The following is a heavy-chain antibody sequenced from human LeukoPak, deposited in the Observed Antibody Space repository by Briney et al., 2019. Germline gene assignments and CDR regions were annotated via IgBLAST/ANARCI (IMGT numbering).Heavy chain of an antibody. V-gene: IGHV3-23*01. D-gene: IGHD5-18*01. CDR3: AKDWIQFNRVFDCFDS. CDR1: GFPFETNA. Sequence: GGSLRLSCATSGFPFETNAMIWVRQAPGKGLEWVATIGNTETFYADSVTGRFTISRDNSKNTVNLQMNRLRVEDTAIYYCAKDWIQFNRVFDCFDSWGQGTLVTVSS. J-gene: IGHJ4*02. CDR2: IGNTET.